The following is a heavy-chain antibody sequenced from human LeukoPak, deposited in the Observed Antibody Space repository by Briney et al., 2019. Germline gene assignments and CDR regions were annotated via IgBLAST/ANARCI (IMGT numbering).Heavy chain of an antibody. Sequence: DSVKGRFTVSRDNAKNSLYLQMNSLRAEDTAVYYCTRVNTYYYNTYYYYGMDVWGQGTTVTVSS. D-gene: IGHD3-22*01. J-gene: IGHJ6*02. V-gene: IGHV3-7*01. CDR3: TRVNTYYYNTYYYYGMDV.